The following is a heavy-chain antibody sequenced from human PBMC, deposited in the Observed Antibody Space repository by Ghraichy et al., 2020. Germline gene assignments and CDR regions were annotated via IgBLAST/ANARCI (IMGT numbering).Heavy chain of an antibody. CDR3: ARDLFRYYDFWSGYPLGY. D-gene: IGHD3-3*01. V-gene: IGHV3-21*01. Sequence: GESLNISCAASGFTFSSYSMNWVRQAPGKGLEWVSSISSSSSYIYYADSVKGRFTISRDNAKNSLYLQMNSLRAEDTAVYYCARDLFRYYDFWSGYPLGYWGQGTLVTVSS. CDR2: ISSSSSYI. J-gene: IGHJ4*02. CDR1: GFTFSSYS.